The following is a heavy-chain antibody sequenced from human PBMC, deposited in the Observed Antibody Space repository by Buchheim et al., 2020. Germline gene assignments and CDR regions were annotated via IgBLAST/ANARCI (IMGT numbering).Heavy chain of an antibody. CDR3: AKGGGSGSYYNEWFDY. V-gene: IGHV3-30*18. D-gene: IGHD3-10*01. J-gene: IGHJ4*02. CDR2: ISYDGSNK. Sequence: QVQLVESGGGVVQPGRSLRLSCAASGFTFSSYGMPWVRQAPGKGLEWVAVISYDGSNKYYADSVKGRFTISRDNSKTTLYLQMNSLRAEDTAVYYCAKGGGSGSYYNEWFDYWGQGTL. CDR1: GFTFSSYG.